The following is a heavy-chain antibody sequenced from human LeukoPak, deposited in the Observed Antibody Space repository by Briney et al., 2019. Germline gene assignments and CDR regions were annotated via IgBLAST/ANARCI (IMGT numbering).Heavy chain of an antibody. V-gene: IGHV1-2*02. J-gene: IGHJ5*02. CDR2: INPNSGGT. CDR1: GYTFTGYY. D-gene: IGHD3-22*01. CDR3: ARGDYYDSSGHGLNWFDP. Sequence: ASVKVSCKASGYTFTGYYMHWVRQAPGQGLEWMGWINPNSGGTNYAQKFQGRVTMTRDTSISTAYMELSRLRSDDTAVYYCARGDYYDSSGHGLNWFDPWGQGTLVTVSS.